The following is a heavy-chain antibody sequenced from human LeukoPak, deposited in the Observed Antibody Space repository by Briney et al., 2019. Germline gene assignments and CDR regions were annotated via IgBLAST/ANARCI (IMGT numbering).Heavy chain of an antibody. CDR3: AKGDAAAGTPLHY. D-gene: IGHD6-13*01. V-gene: IGHV3-30*18. CDR1: GFTFSGYG. Sequence: GGSLRLSCAASGFTFSGYGMHWVRQAPGKGLEWVAVISYDGSNKYYADSVKGRFTISRDNSKNTLYLQMNSLRAEDTAVYYCAKGDAAAGTPLHYWGQGTLVTVSS. J-gene: IGHJ4*02. CDR2: ISYDGSNK.